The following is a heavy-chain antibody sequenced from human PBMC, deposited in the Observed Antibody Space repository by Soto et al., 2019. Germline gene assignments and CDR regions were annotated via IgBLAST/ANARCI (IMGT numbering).Heavy chain of an antibody. Sequence: PSETLSLTCTVSGGSISSSSYYWGWIRQPPGKGLEWIGSIYYSGSTYYNPSLKSRVTISVDTSKNQFSLKLSSVTAADTAVYYCARSYCTNGVCYVYGMDVWGQGTTVTVSS. CDR1: GGSISSSSYY. J-gene: IGHJ6*02. V-gene: IGHV4-39*01. D-gene: IGHD2-8*01. CDR3: ARSYCTNGVCYVYGMDV. CDR2: IYYSGST.